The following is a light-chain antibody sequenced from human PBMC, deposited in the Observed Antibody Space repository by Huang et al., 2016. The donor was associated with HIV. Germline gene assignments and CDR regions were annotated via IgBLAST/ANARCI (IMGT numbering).Light chain of an antibody. V-gene: IGKV4-1*01. Sequence: DIIMTQSPDSLAVSLGERATLNCRSSQSVYSSSTSKDDMAWFQQKPGQPPRLLLFWASTREAGGPDRFSGSGSGTHFTLTIANLEAEDAAIYYCQQYYSSPQTFGQGTRVEVK. J-gene: IGKJ1*01. CDR1: QSVYSSSTSKDD. CDR3: QQYYSSPQT. CDR2: WAS.